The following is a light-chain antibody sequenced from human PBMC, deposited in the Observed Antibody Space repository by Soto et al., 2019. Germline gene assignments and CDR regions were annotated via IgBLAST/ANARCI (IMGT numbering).Light chain of an antibody. Sequence: QSVLTQPASVSGSPGQSITISCTGTSSDVGGYKHVSWYQHHPGKAPKLMIYEVSNRPSGVSKRFSGSKSGYTASLTISGLQAEDEADYYCNSQRSSGTRVFGTGTKLTVL. J-gene: IGLJ1*01. V-gene: IGLV2-14*01. CDR3: NSQRSSGTRV. CDR1: SSDVGGYKH. CDR2: EVS.